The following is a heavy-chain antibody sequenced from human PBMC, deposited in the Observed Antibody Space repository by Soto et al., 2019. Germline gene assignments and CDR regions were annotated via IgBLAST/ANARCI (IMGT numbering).Heavy chain of an antibody. Sequence: PGGSLRLSCAASGFTFSSYGMHWVRQAPGKGLEWVAVISYDGSNKYYADSVKGRFTISRDNSKNTLYLQMNSLRAEDTAVYYCAKEHGDYGDYVDYWGQGTVVTVSS. CDR1: GFTFSSYG. J-gene: IGHJ4*02. CDR3: AKEHGDYGDYVDY. V-gene: IGHV3-30*18. D-gene: IGHD4-17*01. CDR2: ISYDGSNK.